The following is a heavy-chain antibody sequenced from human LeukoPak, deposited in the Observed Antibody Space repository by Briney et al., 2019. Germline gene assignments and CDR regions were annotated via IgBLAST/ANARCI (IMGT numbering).Heavy chain of an antibody. CDR3: ARDKPRVVSSSWYGWFDP. CDR2: IYYSGST. D-gene: IGHD6-13*01. J-gene: IGHJ5*02. V-gene: IGHV4-39*07. Sequence: SETLSLTCTVSGGSISSSSYYWGWIRQPPGKGLEWIGSIYYSGSTYYNPSLKSRVTISVDTSKNQFSLKLSSVTAADTAVYYCARDKPRVVSSSWYGWFDPWGQGTLVTVSS. CDR1: GGSISSSSYY.